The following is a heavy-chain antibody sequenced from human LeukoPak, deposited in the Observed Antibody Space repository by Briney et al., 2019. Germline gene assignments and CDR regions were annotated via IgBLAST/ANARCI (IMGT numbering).Heavy chain of an antibody. CDR1: GGSISSSSYY. CDR2: IYYSGST. J-gene: IGHJ4*02. Sequence: SETLSLACTVSGGSISSSSYYWGWIRQPPGKGLEWIGSIYYSGSTYYNPSLKSRVTISVDTSKNQFSLKLSSVTAADTAVYYCARDVTHRFDYWGQGTLVTVSS. D-gene: IGHD2-21*02. V-gene: IGHV4-39*02. CDR3: ARDVTHRFDY.